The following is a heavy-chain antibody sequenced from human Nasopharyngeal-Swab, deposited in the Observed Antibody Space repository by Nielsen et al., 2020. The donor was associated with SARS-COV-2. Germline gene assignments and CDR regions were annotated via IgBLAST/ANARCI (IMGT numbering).Heavy chain of an antibody. CDR2: TYYRSKWYN. Sequence: SQTLSLTCAISGDSVSSSSAAWNWIRQSPSRGLEWLGRTYYRSKWYNDYAVSVKSRITINPVTSKNQFSLHLNSVTPEDTAVYYCARARGAYGDYYYYYYTDVWGKGTTVTVSS. D-gene: IGHD4-17*01. CDR3: ARARGAYGDYYYYYYTDV. J-gene: IGHJ6*03. V-gene: IGHV6-1*01. CDR1: GDSVSSSSAA.